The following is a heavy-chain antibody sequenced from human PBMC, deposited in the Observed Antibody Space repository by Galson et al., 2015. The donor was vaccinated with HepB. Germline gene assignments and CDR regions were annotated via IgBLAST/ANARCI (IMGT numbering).Heavy chain of an antibody. CDR1: GFTFSSYA. V-gene: IGHV3-23*01. Sequence: SLRLSCAASGFTFSSYAMSWVRQAPGKGLEWVSAISGSGGSTYYADSVKGRFTISRDNSKNTLYLQMNSLRAEDTAVYYCAKSGYSYGIFDYWGQGTLVTVSS. J-gene: IGHJ4*02. CDR3: AKSGYSYGIFDY. CDR2: ISGSGGST. D-gene: IGHD5-18*01.